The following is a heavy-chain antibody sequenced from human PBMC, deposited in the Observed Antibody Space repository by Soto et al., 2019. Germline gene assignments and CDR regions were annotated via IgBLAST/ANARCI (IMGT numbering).Heavy chain of an antibody. D-gene: IGHD1-26*01. V-gene: IGHV1-2*02. J-gene: IGHJ4*02. CDR2: IGPESGAT. Sequence: ASVKVSCKASGYTFTGHYIHWVRQAPGQGPEWMGEIGPESGATRYAQKFQGRVTMTRDMSITTVYMELNNLSPDDTAVYYCGRGRSGQIVVFYWGQGTPVTVSS. CDR3: GRGRSGQIVVFY. CDR1: GYTFTGHY.